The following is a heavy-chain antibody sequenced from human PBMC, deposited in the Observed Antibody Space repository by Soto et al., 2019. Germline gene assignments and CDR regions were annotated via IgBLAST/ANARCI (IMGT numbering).Heavy chain of an antibody. J-gene: IGHJ3*02. CDR2: INHSGST. CDR1: GGSFSGYY. CDR3: ARSITIFGVVTNVHAFDI. Sequence: PSETLSLTCAVYGGSFSGYYWSWIRQPPGKGLEWIGEINHSGSTNYNPSLKSRVTISVDTSKNQFSLKLSSVTAADTAVYYCARSITIFGVVTNVHAFDIWGQGTMVTVSS. D-gene: IGHD3-3*01. V-gene: IGHV4-34*01.